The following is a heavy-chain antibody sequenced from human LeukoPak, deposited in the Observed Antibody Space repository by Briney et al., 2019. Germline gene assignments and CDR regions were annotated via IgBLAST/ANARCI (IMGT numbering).Heavy chain of an antibody. D-gene: IGHD2-21*01. Sequence: SETLSLTCAVYGGSFSGNYWTLIRQTPGRGLEWIGESSPTGDITSYNPSLKGRATISVDSSKKQFSLELTAVTAADTGVYYCARVPDFIARPCDSWGPGTLVTVSS. CDR2: SSPTGDIT. CDR3: ARVPDFIARPCDS. CDR1: GGSFSGNY. V-gene: IGHV4-34*01. J-gene: IGHJ4*02.